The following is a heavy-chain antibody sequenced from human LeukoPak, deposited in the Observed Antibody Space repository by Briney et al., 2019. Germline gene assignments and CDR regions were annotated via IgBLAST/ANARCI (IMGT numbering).Heavy chain of an antibody. V-gene: IGHV4-4*07. CDR3: ARVSGYCSGGRCYGGQWFDP. J-gene: IGHJ5*02. CDR2: VFHTGQH. D-gene: IGHD2-15*01. CDR1: GESLTPYY. Sequence: PSETLSLTCSVSGESLTPYYWTWIRQSAGKGLEWLGRVFHTGQHNYNPSLKSRLSMSLDASRNLVSLTLTSVTAADTAIYCCARVSGYCSGGRCYGGQWFDPWGQGTLVIVSS.